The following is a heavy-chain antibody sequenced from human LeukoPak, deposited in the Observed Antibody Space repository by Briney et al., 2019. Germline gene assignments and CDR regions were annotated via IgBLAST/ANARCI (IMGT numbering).Heavy chain of an antibody. CDR2: IYYSGNT. CDR3: ARVQLYEAAARYYFDY. CDR1: GDSISSSSYY. V-gene: IGHV4-39*01. Sequence: SETLSLTCTVSGDSISSSSYYWGWIRQPPGKGLEWIGSIYYSGNTYYNPSLKSRVTISVDTSKNQFSLKLSSVTAADTAVYYCARVQLYEAAARYYFDYWGQGTLVTVSS. D-gene: IGHD6-13*01. J-gene: IGHJ4*02.